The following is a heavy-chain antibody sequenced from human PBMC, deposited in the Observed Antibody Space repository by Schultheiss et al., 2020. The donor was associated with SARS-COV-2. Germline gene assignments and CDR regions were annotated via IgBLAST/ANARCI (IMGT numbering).Heavy chain of an antibody. J-gene: IGHJ6*03. D-gene: IGHD2-2*02. V-gene: IGHV1-46*01. CDR3: ARGGVVVPAAITDDYYYYYMDV. CDR1: GYTFTSYY. Sequence: ASVKVSCKASGYTFTSYYMHWVRQAPGQGLEWMGIINPSGGSTSYAQKFQGRVTMTRDTSTSTVYMELSSLRSEDTAVYYCARGGVVVPAAITDDYYYYYMDVWGKGTTVTVSS. CDR2: INPSGGST.